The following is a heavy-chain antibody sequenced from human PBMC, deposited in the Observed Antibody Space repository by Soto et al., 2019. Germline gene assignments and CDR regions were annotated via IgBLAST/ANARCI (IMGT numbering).Heavy chain of an antibody. Sequence: EMQLVESGGGLVQTGEYLKLSCVGSGFIFSTYGMNWVRQAPGEGLEWVANIVSGGDNIYYADSVQGRFTISRDNAKNSLYLQMSSLGAEDTAVYYCASVGGDYQGSGTYAGWFVPWGQGTLVTVSS. D-gene: IGHD3-10*01. CDR2: IVSGGDNI. V-gene: IGHV3-48*01. CDR1: GFIFSTYG. J-gene: IGHJ5*02. CDR3: ASVGGDYQGSGTYAGWFVP.